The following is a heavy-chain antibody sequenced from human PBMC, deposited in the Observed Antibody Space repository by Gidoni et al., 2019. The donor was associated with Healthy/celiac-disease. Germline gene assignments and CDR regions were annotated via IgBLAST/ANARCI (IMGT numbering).Heavy chain of an antibody. CDR3: ATDRIAAAGTSGY. D-gene: IGHD6-13*01. V-gene: IGHV4-39*07. CDR1: GGSISSSSYY. CDR2: IYYSGST. Sequence: QLQLQESGPGLVKPSETLSLTCTVSGGSISSSSYYWGWIRQPPGKGLEWIGSIYYSGSTYYNPSLKSRVTISVDTSKNQFSLKLSSVTAADTAVYYCATDRIAAAGTSGYWGQGTLVTVSS. J-gene: IGHJ4*02.